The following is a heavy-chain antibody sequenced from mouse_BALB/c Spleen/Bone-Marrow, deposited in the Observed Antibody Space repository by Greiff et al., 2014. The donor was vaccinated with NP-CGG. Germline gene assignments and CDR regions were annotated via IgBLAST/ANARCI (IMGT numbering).Heavy chain of an antibody. CDR1: GFHIKDTY. J-gene: IGHJ3*01. V-gene: IGHV14-3*02. Sequence: VQLQQSGAELVKPGASVKLSCTASGFHIKDTYMHWVTQRPEQGLEWIGRIDPANGNTKYDPKFQGKATITADTSSNTAYLQLSSLTSRYTAVYYCASYCYGSGSFAYWGQGTLVTVSA. CDR2: IDPANGNT. D-gene: IGHD1-1*01. CDR3: ASYCYGSGSFAY.